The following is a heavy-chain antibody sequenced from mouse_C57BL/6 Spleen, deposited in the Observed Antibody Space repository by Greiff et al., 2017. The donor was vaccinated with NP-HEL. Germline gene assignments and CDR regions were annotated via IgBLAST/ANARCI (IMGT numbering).Heavy chain of an antibody. J-gene: IGHJ2*01. CDR3: AREGTTVDY. D-gene: IGHD1-1*01. CDR2: INPSSGYT. V-gene: IGHV1-7*01. CDR1: GYTFTSYW. Sequence: QVQLQQSGAELAKPGASVKLSCKASGYTFTSYWMHWVKQRPGQGLEWIGYINPSSGYTKYNQKFKDKATLTAEKSSSTAYMQLSSLTYEDSAVYYCAREGTTVDYWGQGTTLTVSS.